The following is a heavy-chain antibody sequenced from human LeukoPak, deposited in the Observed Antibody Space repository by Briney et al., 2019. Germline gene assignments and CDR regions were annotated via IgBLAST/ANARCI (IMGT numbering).Heavy chain of an antibody. CDR1: GFTFSTYW. CDR2: IKQDGSEK. CDR3: ARGGRTVFGVVTM. J-gene: IGHJ4*02. D-gene: IGHD3-3*01. Sequence: PGGSLTLSCAASGFTFSTYWMNWVRQAPGKGLEWVANIKQDGSEKYYVDSVKGRFTISRDNAKNSLCLQMNSLRDEDTAVYYCARGGRTVFGVVTMWGQGTLVTVSS. V-gene: IGHV3-7*05.